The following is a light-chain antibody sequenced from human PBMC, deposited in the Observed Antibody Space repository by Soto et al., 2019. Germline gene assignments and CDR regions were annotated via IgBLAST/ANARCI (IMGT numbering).Light chain of an antibody. CDR3: QQYGSSPIT. Sequence: EIVLTQSPGTLSLSPGERATLSCRASQSVTSTYLAWYQQKPGQAPRLLIYGASSRAIGIPDRFSGSVSGSDFILTINRLEPEDFAVYYCQQYGSSPITFGQGTRLEI. J-gene: IGKJ5*01. CDR1: QSVTSTY. CDR2: GAS. V-gene: IGKV3-20*01.